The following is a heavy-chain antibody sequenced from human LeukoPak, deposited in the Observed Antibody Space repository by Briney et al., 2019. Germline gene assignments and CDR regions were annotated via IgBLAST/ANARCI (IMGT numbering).Heavy chain of an antibody. D-gene: IGHD5-12*01. Sequence: PGGSLRLSCTGSGFTFGDYAMNWVRQAPGKGLEWVGFIRSKNYGGTTEYAASVKGGFTISRDDSKSIAYLQMNSLKTEDTAVYYCTRVIVATKDYWGQGTLVTVSS. J-gene: IGHJ4*02. V-gene: IGHV3-49*04. CDR3: TRVIVATKDY. CDR2: IRSKNYGGTT. CDR1: GFTFGDYA.